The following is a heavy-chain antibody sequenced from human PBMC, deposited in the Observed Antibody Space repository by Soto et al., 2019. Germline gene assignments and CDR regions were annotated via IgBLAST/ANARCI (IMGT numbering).Heavy chain of an antibody. V-gene: IGHV4-59*08. CDR2: IYYSGST. CDR1: SGSISSYY. J-gene: IGHJ4*02. D-gene: IGHD1-7*01. Sequence: SETLSLTCTVSSGSISSYYWSWIRQPPGKGLEWIGYIYYSGSTNYNPSLKSRVTISVDTSKNQFSLKLSSVTAADTAVYYCATMGTPATGLYYFDYWGQGTLVTVSS. CDR3: ATMGTPATGLYYFDY.